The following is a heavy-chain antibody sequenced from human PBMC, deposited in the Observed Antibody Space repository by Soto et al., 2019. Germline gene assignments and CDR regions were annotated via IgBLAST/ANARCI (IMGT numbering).Heavy chain of an antibody. CDR3: ARANYYGSPGDFDY. V-gene: IGHV3-48*01. Sequence: PGGSLRLSCAASGFTFSSYSMNWVRQAPGKGLEWVSYISSSSSTIYYADSVKGRFTISRDNAKNSLYLQMNSLRAEDTAVYYCARANYYGSPGDFDYGGKGPLVTVPS. J-gene: IGHJ4*01. CDR1: GFTFSSYS. CDR2: ISSSSSTI. D-gene: IGHD3-10*01.